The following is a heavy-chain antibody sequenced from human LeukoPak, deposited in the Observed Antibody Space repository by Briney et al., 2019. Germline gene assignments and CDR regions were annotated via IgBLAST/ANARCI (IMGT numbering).Heavy chain of an antibody. CDR2: IYYSGST. CDR1: GGSISSYY. V-gene: IGHV4-39*01. CDR3: ARTAVVSPWDFDY. D-gene: IGHD4-23*01. Sequence: SETLSLTCTVSGGSISSYYWGWIRQPPGKGLEWIGSIYYSGSTYYNPSLKSRVTISVDTSKNQFSLKLSSVTAADTAVYYCARTAVVSPWDFDYWGQGTLVTVSS. J-gene: IGHJ4*02.